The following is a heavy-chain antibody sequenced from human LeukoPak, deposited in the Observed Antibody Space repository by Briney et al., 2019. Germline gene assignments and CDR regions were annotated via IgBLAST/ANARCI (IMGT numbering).Heavy chain of an antibody. CDR2: ISYDGSNK. CDR3: AKVAGYGDEYYFDY. J-gene: IGHJ4*02. V-gene: IGHV3-30*18. CDR1: GFTFSSYG. Sequence: PGGALRLSCAPSGFTFSSYGMHWVRQAPGKGLEGVAVISYDGSNKYYADSVKGRFTISRDNSKNSLYLQMNSLRGEDTAVYYCAKVAGYGDEYYFDYWGQGTLVTVSS. D-gene: IGHD4-17*01.